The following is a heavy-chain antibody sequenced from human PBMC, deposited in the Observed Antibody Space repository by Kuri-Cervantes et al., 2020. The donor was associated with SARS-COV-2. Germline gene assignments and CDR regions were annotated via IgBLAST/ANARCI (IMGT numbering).Heavy chain of an antibody. D-gene: IGHD2-21*02. CDR1: GFTFSSYS. V-gene: IGHV3-21*01. J-gene: IGHJ4*02. Sequence: GESLKISCAASGFTFSSYSMNWVRQAPGKGLEWVSSISSSRSYIYYADSVKGRFTISRDNAKNSLYLQMNSLRAEDTAVYYCASAFGGAWYYVFDYWGQGTLVTVSS. CDR2: ISSSRSYI. CDR3: ASAFGGAWYYVFDY.